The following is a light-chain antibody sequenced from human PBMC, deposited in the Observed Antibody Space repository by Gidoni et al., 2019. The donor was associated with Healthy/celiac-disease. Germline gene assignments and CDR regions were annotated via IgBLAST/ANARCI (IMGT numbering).Light chain of an antibody. CDR3: QQYNS. V-gene: IGKV1-5*03. CDR2: KAS. Sequence: DIQMTQSPSTLSASVGDRVTITCRASQSISSWLAWYQQKPGKAPKLLIYKASSLESGVPSRFSGSGSGTEFTLTISSLQPDDFATYYCQQYNSFXPXTKVXIK. J-gene: IGKJ3*01. CDR1: QSISSW.